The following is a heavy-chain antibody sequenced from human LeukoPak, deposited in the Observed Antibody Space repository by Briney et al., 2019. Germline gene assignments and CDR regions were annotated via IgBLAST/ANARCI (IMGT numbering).Heavy chain of an antibody. J-gene: IGHJ4*02. V-gene: IGHV3-30-3*01. CDR2: ISHDGTKK. CDR1: GLTFTGYA. Sequence: GGSLRLSCAASGLTFTGYAMRWVRQAPGKGLEWMAVISHDGTKKDYADSVKGRFTISRDSSNNALYLQMDSLRAEDTAVYYCARDRIYRGSGSCLDYWGQGTLVTVSS. CDR3: ARDRIYRGSGSCLDY. D-gene: IGHD3-10*01.